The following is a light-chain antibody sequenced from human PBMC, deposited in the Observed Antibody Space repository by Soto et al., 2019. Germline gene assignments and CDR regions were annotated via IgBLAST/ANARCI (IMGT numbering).Light chain of an antibody. CDR1: SSDVGGYNY. CDR3: SSYAGSSYV. CDR2: EVS. Sequence: QLVLTQPPSASGSPGQSVTISCTGTSSDVGGYNYVSWYQQHPGKAPNLMIYEVSKRPSGVPDRFSGSKSGNTASLTVSGLQAEDEADYYCSSYAGSSYVFGTGTKLTVL. J-gene: IGLJ1*01. V-gene: IGLV2-8*01.